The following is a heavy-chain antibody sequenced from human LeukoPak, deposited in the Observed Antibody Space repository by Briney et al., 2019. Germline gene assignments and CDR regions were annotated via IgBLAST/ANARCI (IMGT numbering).Heavy chain of an antibody. Sequence: SETLSLTCTVSGGSISKFYWSWIRQPPGKGLEWIGYIYYSGSTNYNPSLKSRVTISVDTSKNQFSLKLNSVTAADTAVYYCARDGGDGYNDAFDIWGQGTMVTVSP. D-gene: IGHD5-24*01. V-gene: IGHV4-59*01. CDR2: IYYSGST. J-gene: IGHJ3*02. CDR3: ARDGGDGYNDAFDI. CDR1: GGSISKFY.